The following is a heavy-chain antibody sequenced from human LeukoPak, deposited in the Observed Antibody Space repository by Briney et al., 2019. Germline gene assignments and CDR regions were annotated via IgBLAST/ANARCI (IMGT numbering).Heavy chain of an antibody. CDR2: ISPDGNNE. V-gene: IGHV3-30*18. J-gene: IGHJ4*02. Sequence: GGSLRLSCAASGFTSSTFGIHWVRQAPGKGLEWVAAISPDGNNEYYIDSVKGRFTVSRDNSKNMIYLQMNSLRGEDSAVYYCAKVNNYDDYWGQGTLVTVSS. D-gene: IGHD1/OR15-1a*01. CDR3: AKVNNYDDY. CDR1: GFTSSTFG.